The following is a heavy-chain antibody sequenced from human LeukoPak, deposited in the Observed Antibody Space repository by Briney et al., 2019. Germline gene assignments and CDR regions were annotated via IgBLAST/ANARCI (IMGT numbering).Heavy chain of an antibody. J-gene: IGHJ4*02. CDR3: ARLAGVPAAIGY. D-gene: IGHD2-2*01. CDR1: GYSFTSYW. CDR2: SYPGDSDT. V-gene: IGHV5-51*01. Sequence: GESLKISCKGSGYSFTSYWIGCVRQMPGKGLEWRGRSYPGDSDTRYSPSFQGQVTISADKSIRTAHLQWSSMKASDTAMYYCARLAGVPAAIGYWGQGTLVTVSS.